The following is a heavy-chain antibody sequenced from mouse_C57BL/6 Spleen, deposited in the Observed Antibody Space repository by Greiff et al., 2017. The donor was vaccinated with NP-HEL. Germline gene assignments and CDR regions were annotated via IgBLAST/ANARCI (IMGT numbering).Heavy chain of an antibody. J-gene: IGHJ4*01. V-gene: IGHV1-26*01. CDR3: ARGFYAMDY. CDR1: GYTFTDHY. Sequence: VQLQQSGPELVKPGASVKISCKASGYTFTDHYMNWVKQSHGKSLEWIGDINPNNGGTSYNQKFKGKATLTVDKSSSTAYMELRSLTSEDSAVYYCARGFYAMDYWGQGTSVTVSS. CDR2: INPNNGGT.